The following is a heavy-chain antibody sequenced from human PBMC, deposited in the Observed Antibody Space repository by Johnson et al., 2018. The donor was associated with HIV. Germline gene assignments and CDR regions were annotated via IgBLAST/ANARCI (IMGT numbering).Heavy chain of an antibody. V-gene: IGHV3-20*04. CDR3: ARALIAARNAFDI. CDR1: GFTFDDYG. Sequence: VQLVESGGGVVRPGGSLRLSCAASGFTFDDYGMSWVRQAPGKGLEWVSGITWNGGSTGYADSVQGRFTISRENAKHSLYLQMNSLRAGDTAVYYCARALIAARNAFDIWGQGTMVTVSS. D-gene: IGHD6-6*01. J-gene: IGHJ3*02. CDR2: ITWNGGST.